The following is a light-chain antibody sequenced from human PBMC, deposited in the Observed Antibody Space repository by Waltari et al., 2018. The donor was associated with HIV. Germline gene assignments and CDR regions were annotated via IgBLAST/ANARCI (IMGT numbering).Light chain of an antibody. CDR2: AAS. Sequence: DIQMTQSPSSLSASIGARVTITCRASQSVTRKLNWYQQKSGKAPNLLISAASTLRSGVPSRFSGGGSGVDFTLTISSLQPEDFAFYFCQQTYSTPYSFGQGTKVEIK. CDR3: QQTYSTPYS. J-gene: IGKJ2*01. CDR1: QSVTRK. V-gene: IGKV1-39*01.